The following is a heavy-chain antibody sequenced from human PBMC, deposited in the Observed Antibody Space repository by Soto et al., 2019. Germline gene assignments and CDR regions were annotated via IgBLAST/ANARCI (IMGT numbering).Heavy chain of an antibody. D-gene: IGHD3-22*01. CDR1: GFTVSSNY. CDR2: IYSGGST. CDR3: ARDGVESGYPEYFQH. Sequence: EVQLVESGGGLIQPGGSLRLSCAASGFTVSSNYMSWVRQAPGKGLEWVSVIYSGGSTYYADSVKGRFTISRDNSKNTLYRQMNSLGAEDTAVYYCARDGVESGYPEYFQHWGQGTLVTVSS. V-gene: IGHV3-53*01. J-gene: IGHJ1*01.